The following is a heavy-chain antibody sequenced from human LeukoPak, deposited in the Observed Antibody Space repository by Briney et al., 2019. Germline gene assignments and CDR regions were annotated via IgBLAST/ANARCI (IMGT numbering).Heavy chain of an antibody. V-gene: IGHV3-23*01. Sequence: WGSLRLSCAASGFSFSSCWMTWVRQAPGKGLEWVSASSGSGGSTYYADSVKGRFTISRDNSKNLLYLQLTSLRAEATALDYFARQRGRTSFDSWGQGTLVSVSS. CDR3: ARQRGRTSFDS. CDR1: GFSFSSCW. D-gene: IGHD1-1*01. J-gene: IGHJ5*01. CDR2: SSGSGGST.